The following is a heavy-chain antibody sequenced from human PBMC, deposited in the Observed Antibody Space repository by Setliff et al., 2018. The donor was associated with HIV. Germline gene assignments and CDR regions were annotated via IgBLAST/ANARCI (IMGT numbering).Heavy chain of an antibody. CDR2: IYHTGSS. V-gene: IGHV4-38-2*02. Sequence: PSETLSLTCDVSGFSISSRYYWGWIRQSPGKGLECIGNIYHTGSSYYNPSLNDRATISLDTSKNQFSLKLNSVTAADTAVYYCATDVLDLVISVYGFWGQGIPVTVSS. D-gene: IGHD3-22*01. CDR3: ATDVLDLVISVYGF. CDR1: GFSISSRYY. J-gene: IGHJ4*02.